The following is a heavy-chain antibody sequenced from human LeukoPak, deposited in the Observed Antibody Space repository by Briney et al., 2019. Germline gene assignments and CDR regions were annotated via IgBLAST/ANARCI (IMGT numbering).Heavy chain of an antibody. CDR2: IYYSGST. Sequence: SETLSLTCAVYGGSFSGYYWSWIRQPPGKGLEWIGYIYYSGSTYYNPSLKSRVTISVDTSKNQFSLKLSSVTAADTAVYYCARVDDYVWGSYRPPRAFDIWGQGTMVTVSS. J-gene: IGHJ3*02. D-gene: IGHD3-16*02. V-gene: IGHV4-30-4*08. CDR1: GGSFSGYY. CDR3: ARVDDYVWGSYRPPRAFDI.